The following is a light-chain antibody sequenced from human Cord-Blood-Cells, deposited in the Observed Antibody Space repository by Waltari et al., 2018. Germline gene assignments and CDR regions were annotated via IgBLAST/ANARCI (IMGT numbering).Light chain of an antibody. CDR2: AAS. V-gene: IGKV1-39*01. Sequence: DFPMAQSPSSLTVSVGDRVTSTCRASQSISSYLNWYQQQPGKAPKHLIYAASSLQSGVPSRFSGSGSGTDFTLTSSSLQPEDFATYYCQQSYSTPMYTFGQGTKLDSK. CDR3: QQSYSTPMYT. CDR1: QSISSY. J-gene: IGKJ2*01.